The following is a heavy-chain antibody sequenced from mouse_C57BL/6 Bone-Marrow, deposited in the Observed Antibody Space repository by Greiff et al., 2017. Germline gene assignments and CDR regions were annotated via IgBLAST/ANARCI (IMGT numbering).Heavy chain of an antibody. Sequence: DVQLVESGGGLVKPGGSLKLSCAASGFTFSDYGMHWVRQAPEKGLEWVAYISSGSSTIYYADTVKGRFTISRDNAKNTLFLQMTSLRSEDTAMYYCARNYSNYPHWYFDVWGTGTTVTVSS. D-gene: IGHD2-5*01. V-gene: IGHV5-17*01. CDR3: ARNYSNYPHWYFDV. CDR2: ISSGSSTI. J-gene: IGHJ1*03. CDR1: GFTFSDYG.